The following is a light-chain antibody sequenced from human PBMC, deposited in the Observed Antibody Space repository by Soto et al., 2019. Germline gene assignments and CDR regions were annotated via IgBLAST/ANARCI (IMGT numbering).Light chain of an antibody. V-gene: IGLV2-23*01. Sequence: QSALTQPRSVSGSPGQSVTISCTGTSSDVGSYRLVSWYQRHPGKAPKLMIYEASKRPSGISTRFSGSKSGSTASLTISGLQAEDEADYYCCSYAGSSTVVFGGGTKVTVL. J-gene: IGLJ2*01. CDR2: EAS. CDR3: CSYAGSSTVV. CDR1: SSDVGSYRL.